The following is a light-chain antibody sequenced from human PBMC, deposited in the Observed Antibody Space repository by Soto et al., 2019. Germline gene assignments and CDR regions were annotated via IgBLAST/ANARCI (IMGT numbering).Light chain of an antibody. CDR2: KAS. Sequence: DIQMTQSPSTLSGSVGDSVTITCRASQAISSWLAWYQQKPGKAPKLLIYKASTLKRGVPSRFSGSGSGTEFTLTISSLEPEDFAVYYCQQRSNWRITFGPGTRWIS. CDR3: QQRSNWRIT. CDR1: QAISSW. J-gene: IGKJ3*01. V-gene: IGKV1-5*03.